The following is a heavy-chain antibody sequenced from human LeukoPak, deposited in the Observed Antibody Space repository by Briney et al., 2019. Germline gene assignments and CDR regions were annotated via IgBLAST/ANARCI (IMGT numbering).Heavy chain of an antibody. J-gene: IGHJ4*02. Sequence: SETLSLTCTVSGGSISSYYWSWIRQPPGKGLEWIGYIYYSGSTNYNPSLKSRVTISVDTSKNQLSLKLSSVTAADTAVYYCARGRLGYCSGGSCYTDWPFDYWGQGTLVTVSS. CDR2: IYYSGST. CDR3: ARGRLGYCSGGSCYTDWPFDY. D-gene: IGHD2-15*01. V-gene: IGHV4-59*01. CDR1: GGSISSYY.